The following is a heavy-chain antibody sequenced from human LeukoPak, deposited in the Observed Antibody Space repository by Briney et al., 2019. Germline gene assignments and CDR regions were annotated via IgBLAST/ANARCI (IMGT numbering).Heavy chain of an antibody. CDR1: GFTFSHYT. Sequence: GGSLRLSCVASGFTFSHYTMHWVRQAPGKGLEWVAVILYDGSNKYYADSVKGRLTISRDNSKNTLFLQMNSLRAEDTAVYYCARGQPGVAAAGNLDYWGQGTLVTVSS. J-gene: IGHJ4*02. CDR3: ARGQPGVAAAGNLDY. CDR2: ILYDGSNK. D-gene: IGHD6-13*01. V-gene: IGHV3-30-3*01.